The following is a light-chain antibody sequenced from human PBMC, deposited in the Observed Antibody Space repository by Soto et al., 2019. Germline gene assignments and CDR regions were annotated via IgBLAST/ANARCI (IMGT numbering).Light chain of an antibody. V-gene: IGKV1-5*03. CDR1: QSISSW. J-gene: IGKJ4*01. CDR3: QPYNNWPLT. CDR2: KAS. Sequence: DIQMTQSPSSLSAPVGDRVTITCRASQSISSWLAWYQQKPGKAPKLLIYKASSLESGVPSRFSGSGSGTDFTLTISSLEPEDFAIYYCQPYNNWPLTFGGGTKVDIK.